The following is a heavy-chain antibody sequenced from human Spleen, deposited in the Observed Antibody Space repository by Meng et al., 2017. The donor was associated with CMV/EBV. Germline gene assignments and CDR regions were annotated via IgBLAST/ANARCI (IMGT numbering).Heavy chain of an antibody. CDR3: ARKGIHCTNGVCPQSDAFDI. V-gene: IGHV5-51*01. CDR1: GYSFTSYW. CDR2: IYPGDSDT. Sequence: GGSLRLSCKGSGYSFTSYWIGWVRQMPGKGLEWMGIIYPGDSDTRYSPSFQGQVTISADKSISTAYLQWSSLKASDTAMYYCARKGIHCTNGVCPQSDAFDIWGQGTMVTVSS. D-gene: IGHD2-8*01. J-gene: IGHJ3*02.